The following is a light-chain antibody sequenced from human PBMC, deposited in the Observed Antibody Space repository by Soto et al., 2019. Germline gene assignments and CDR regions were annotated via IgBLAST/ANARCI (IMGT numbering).Light chain of an antibody. Sequence: QSALTQPASVSGSPGQSITISCTGTSSDVGGYNYVSWYQQHPGNAPKLIISEVTNRPSGVSNRFSGSKSGNTASLTISGLQAEDEADYYCTSYTTSSTYVFGTGTKVTVL. V-gene: IGLV2-14*01. CDR3: TSYTTSSTYV. J-gene: IGLJ1*01. CDR1: SSDVGGYNY. CDR2: EVT.